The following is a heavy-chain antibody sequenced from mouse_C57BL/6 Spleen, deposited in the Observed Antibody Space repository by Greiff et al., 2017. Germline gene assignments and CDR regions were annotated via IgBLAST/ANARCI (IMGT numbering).Heavy chain of an antibody. D-gene: IGHD2-3*01. CDR3: ARAYDGYPAWFAY. V-gene: IGHV1-31*01. CDR1: GYSFTGYY. J-gene: IGHJ3*01. CDR2: IYPYNGVS. Sequence: VHVKQSGPELVKPGASVKISCKASGYSFTGYYMHWVKQSHGNILDWIGYIYPYNGVSSYNQKFKGKATLTVDKSSSTAYMELRSLTSEDSAVYYCARAYDGYPAWFAYWGQGTLVTVSA.